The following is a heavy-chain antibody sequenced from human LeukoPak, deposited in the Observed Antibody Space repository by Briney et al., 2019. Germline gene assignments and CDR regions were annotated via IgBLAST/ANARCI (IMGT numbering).Heavy chain of an antibody. CDR1: GYSISSGYY. D-gene: IGHD3-3*01. V-gene: IGHV4-38-2*02. CDR2: IYHSGST. CDR3: ARDLQTIFGVGKSGWFDP. J-gene: IGHJ5*02. Sequence: YPSETLSLTCTVSGYSISSGYYWGWLRHPPGKGLEWVGSIYHSGSTYYNPSLKSRVTISVDTSKNQFSLKLSSVTAADTAVYYCARDLQTIFGVGKSGWFDPWGQGTLVPVSS.